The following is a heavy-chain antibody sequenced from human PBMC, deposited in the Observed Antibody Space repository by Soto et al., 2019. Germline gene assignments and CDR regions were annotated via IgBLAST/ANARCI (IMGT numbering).Heavy chain of an antibody. CDR3: AKAGTFSGSYPAP. D-gene: IGHD1-26*01. CDR2: IHHSGST. Sequence: PSETLSLTCAVSGYSISSSNWWGWVRQPPGKGLEWIGEIHHSGSTNYNPSLMSRVTISVDKSKNQIFLKLSSAAAADTAVYYCAKAGTFSGSYPAPWGQGTLVTVSS. V-gene: IGHV4-4*02. CDR1: GYSISSSNW. J-gene: IGHJ5*02.